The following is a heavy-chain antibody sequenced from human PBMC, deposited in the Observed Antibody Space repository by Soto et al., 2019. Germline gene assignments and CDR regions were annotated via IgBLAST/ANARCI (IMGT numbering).Heavy chain of an antibody. CDR3: ARGGRYYCFDY. J-gene: IGHJ4*02. CDR1: GFTFSSYS. CDR2: ISSSSSYI. V-gene: IGHV3-21*01. D-gene: IGHD1-26*01. Sequence: EVQLVESGGGLVKPGGSLRLSCAASGFTFSSYSMNWVRQAPGKGLEWVSSISSSSSYIYYADSVKGRFTISRDNAKNSLYLQMNSLRAEDTAVYYCARGGRYYCFDYWGQGTLVTVSS.